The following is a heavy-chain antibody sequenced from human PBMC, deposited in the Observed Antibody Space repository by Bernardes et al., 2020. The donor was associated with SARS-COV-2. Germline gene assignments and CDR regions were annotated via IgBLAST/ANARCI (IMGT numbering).Heavy chain of an antibody. CDR1: GFTVSSHY. CDR3: ARNYLNYCSSATCHHYYPYYAMDV. Sequence: GGSLILSCAVSGFTVSSHYMSWVRQAPGQGLELVSLIYSNGNTFYADSVKGRFTISRDNSKNTLYLQMTSLRAGDTAVYYCARNYLNYCSSATCHHYYPYYAMDVWGQGTTVTVSS. V-gene: IGHV3-66*01. D-gene: IGHD2-2*01. CDR2: IYSNGNT. J-gene: IGHJ6*02.